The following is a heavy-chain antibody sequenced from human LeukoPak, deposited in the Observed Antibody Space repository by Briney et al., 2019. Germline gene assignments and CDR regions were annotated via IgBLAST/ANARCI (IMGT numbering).Heavy chain of an antibody. Sequence: GGSLRLSCAASGFTFSSYSMNWVRQAPGKGLEWVSSISSSSSYIYYADSVKGRFTISRDNAKNSLYLQMNSLRAEDTAVYYCARTMVRGRAFDIWGQGTMVTVSS. D-gene: IGHD3-10*01. CDR3: ARTMVRGRAFDI. CDR1: GFTFSSYS. J-gene: IGHJ3*02. V-gene: IGHV3-21*01. CDR2: ISSSSSYI.